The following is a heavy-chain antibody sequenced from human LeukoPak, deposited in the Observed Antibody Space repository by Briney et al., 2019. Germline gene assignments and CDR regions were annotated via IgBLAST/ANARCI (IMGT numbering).Heavy chain of an antibody. V-gene: IGHV1-8*01. CDR3: AREAKPYRQQRVNWFDP. D-gene: IGHD6-25*01. CDR1: GYTFTCYD. Sequence: ASVKVSCKASGYTFTCYDINWVRQATGQGLEWMGWMNPNSGNTGYAQKFQGRVTMTRNTSISTAYMELSSLRSEDTAVYYCAREAKPYRQQRVNWFDPWGQGTLVTVSS. CDR2: MNPNSGNT. J-gene: IGHJ5*02.